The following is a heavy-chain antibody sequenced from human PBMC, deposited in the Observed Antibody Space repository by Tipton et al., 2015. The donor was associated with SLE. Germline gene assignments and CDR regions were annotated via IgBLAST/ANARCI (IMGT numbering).Heavy chain of an antibody. Sequence: TLSLTCTVSGDSISTSSYYWGWVRQPPGETLEWIGDIYYSGISSYNPSLKRRLTISGDTSQNQFSLKVDSVTAADTAVYYCARRRSGPTVTPYYYYGMDVWGQGTTVTVSS. J-gene: IGHJ6*02. CDR1: GDSISTSSYY. D-gene: IGHD4-11*01. V-gene: IGHV4-61*05. CDR2: IYYSGIS. CDR3: ARRRSGPTVTPYYYYGMDV.